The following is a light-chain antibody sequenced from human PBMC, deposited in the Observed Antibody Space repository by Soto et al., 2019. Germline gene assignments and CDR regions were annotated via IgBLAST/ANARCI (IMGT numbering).Light chain of an antibody. V-gene: IGKV3-15*01. Sequence: EIVMTQSPATLSVSPGERATLSCRASQSVSSKLAWYQQKRGQAPRLLIYGASTRSTGIPARFSSSGSGTEFILTISSLQSEDFAVYYCQQYNNWPPTFGQGTKVEIK. J-gene: IGKJ1*01. CDR3: QQYNNWPPT. CDR2: GAS. CDR1: QSVSSK.